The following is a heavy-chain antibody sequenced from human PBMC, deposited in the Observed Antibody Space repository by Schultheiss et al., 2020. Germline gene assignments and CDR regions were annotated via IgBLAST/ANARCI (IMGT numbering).Heavy chain of an antibody. D-gene: IGHD1-7*01. CDR3: AREEEGNYGDL. J-gene: IGHJ2*01. Sequence: GESLKISCAASGFTFSSYGMHWVRQAPGKGLEWVSAISGSGYSTYYADSEKGRFTISRDNAKNSLYLQMNSLRAEDTAVYYCAREEEGNYGDLWGRGTLVTVSS. CDR1: GFTFSSYG. V-gene: IGHV3-21*01. CDR2: ISGSGYST.